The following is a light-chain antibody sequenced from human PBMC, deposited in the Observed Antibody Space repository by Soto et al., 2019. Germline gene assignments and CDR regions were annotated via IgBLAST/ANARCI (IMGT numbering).Light chain of an antibody. J-gene: IGLJ1*01. CDR2: HDD. CDR1: SSNIGNNP. CDR3: AGWDDSLNGYV. V-gene: IGLV1-36*01. Sequence: QSVLTQPPSVPEAPRQRVTISCSGSSSNIGNNPVNWYQQLPGKAPKLLIFHDDVLPSGVSDRFSASKSGTSASLAISGLQSEDEATYYCAGWDDSLNGYVFATGTKVTVL.